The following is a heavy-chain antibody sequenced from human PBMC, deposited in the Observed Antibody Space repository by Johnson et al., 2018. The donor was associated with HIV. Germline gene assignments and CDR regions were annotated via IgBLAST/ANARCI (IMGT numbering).Heavy chain of an antibody. CDR3: AKTRMGGILDAFDL. V-gene: IGHV3-30*18. D-gene: IGHD3-10*01. CDR1: GFTFSNYA. CDR2: ITYDGTNK. J-gene: IGHJ3*01. Sequence: QVQLVESRGGVVQPGRSLRLSCTASGFTFSNYAIHWVRQAPGKGLEWVAGITYDGTNKYYADSVKGRFTLSRDNSKNTLDLQMNSLTIEDTAVFYCAKTRMGGILDAFDLWGQGTMVIVS.